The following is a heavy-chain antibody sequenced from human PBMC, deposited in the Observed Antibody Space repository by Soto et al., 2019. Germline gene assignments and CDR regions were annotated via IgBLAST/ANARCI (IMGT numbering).Heavy chain of an antibody. V-gene: IGHV3-30-3*01. CDR1: GFTFSIYA. CDR2: ISYDGSNK. Sequence: PGGSLRLSCAASGFTFSIYAMHWVRQAPGKGLEWVAVISYDGSNKYYADSVKGRFTISRDNSKNTLYLQMNSLRAEDTAVYYCARAAGYSSSSASLDYWGQGTLVTVSS. D-gene: IGHD6-13*01. J-gene: IGHJ4*02. CDR3: ARAAGYSSSSASLDY.